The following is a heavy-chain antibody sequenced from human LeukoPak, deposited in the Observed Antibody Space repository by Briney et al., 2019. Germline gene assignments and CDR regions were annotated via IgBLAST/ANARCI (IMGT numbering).Heavy chain of an antibody. J-gene: IGHJ4*02. V-gene: IGHV4-61*02. D-gene: IGHD4-17*01. CDR2: IYTSGST. CDR1: GGSISSGGYY. CDR3: ARGRNDYGDLRFLGYFDY. Sequence: SETLSLTCTVSGGSISSGGYYWSWIRQPAGKGLVWIGRIYTSGSTNYNPALKSRVTISVDTSKNQFSLKLSSVTAADTAVYYCARGRNDYGDLRFLGYFDYWGQGTLVTVSS.